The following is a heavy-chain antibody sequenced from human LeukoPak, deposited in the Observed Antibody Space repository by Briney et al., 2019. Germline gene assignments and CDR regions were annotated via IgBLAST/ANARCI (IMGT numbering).Heavy chain of an antibody. V-gene: IGHV3-7*01. Sequence: GGSLRLSCAASGFTFNKYWMTWVRQARGKGLELVSNVNQHAPHKYYVHSPKGPFNISRDNAHNSLYLHMNRLRAEDPAVYYCARSKAGVYWGQGTLVIVST. CDR2: VNQHAPHK. CDR1: GFTFNKYW. J-gene: IGHJ4*02. CDR3: ARSKAGVY. D-gene: IGHD3-10*01.